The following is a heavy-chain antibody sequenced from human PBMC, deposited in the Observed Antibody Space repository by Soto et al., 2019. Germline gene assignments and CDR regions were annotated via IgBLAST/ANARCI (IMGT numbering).Heavy chain of an antibody. CDR3: AKGAVQDLWSGYYTLFDY. V-gene: IGHV3-30*18. D-gene: IGHD3-3*01. J-gene: IGHJ4*02. CDR1: GFTFSTYG. Sequence: QVQLVESGGGVVQPGRSLRLSCAASGFTFSTYGMHWVRQAPGKGLEWVAVISYDAKHKYYADSLKGRFTNSRDNSKNTLYLQMNSLRAEDTDVYYCAKGAVQDLWSGYYTLFDYWGQGTLVTVSS. CDR2: ISYDAKHK.